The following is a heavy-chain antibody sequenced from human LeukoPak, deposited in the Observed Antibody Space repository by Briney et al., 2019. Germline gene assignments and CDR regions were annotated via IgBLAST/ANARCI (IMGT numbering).Heavy chain of an antibody. V-gene: IGHV3-23*01. J-gene: IGHJ4*02. CDR1: GFTFSNYG. CDR2: ISSSGDST. CDR3: AKDLVSIDIVVDDFDY. D-gene: IGHD2-2*01. Sequence: QPGGSLRLSCAASGFTFSNYGLSWVRQAPGKGLEWVSHISSSGDSTYYADSVKGRFTISRDNSKSTLYLQMNSLRAEDTAVYYCAKDLVSIDIVVDDFDYWGQGTLVTVSS.